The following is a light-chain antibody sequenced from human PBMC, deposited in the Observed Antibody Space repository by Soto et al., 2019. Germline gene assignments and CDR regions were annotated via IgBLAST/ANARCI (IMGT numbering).Light chain of an antibody. J-gene: IGKJ1*01. CDR1: QGISSY. CDR3: QXXYSYPRT. CDR2: AAS. Sequence: AIRMTQSPSSFSASTGDRVTITCRASQGISSYLAWYQQKPGKAPKLLIYAASTLQSGVPSRFSGSGSGTDFTLTISCLQSEXXATXYXQXXYSYPRTFGQGTKVEIK. V-gene: IGKV1-8*01.